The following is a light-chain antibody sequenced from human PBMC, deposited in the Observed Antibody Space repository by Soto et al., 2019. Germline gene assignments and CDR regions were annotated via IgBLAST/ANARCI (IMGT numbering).Light chain of an antibody. Sequence: DIQMTQSPATLSGSVGDRVTITCRASQTISSWLAWYQQKPGKAPKLLIYNASTWTSGVPARFSGSGSGTEFTLTISRLQPDDFATYYCQHYNSYSETFGQGTKVELK. V-gene: IGKV1-5*03. CDR1: QTISSW. CDR3: QHYNSYSET. CDR2: NAS. J-gene: IGKJ1*01.